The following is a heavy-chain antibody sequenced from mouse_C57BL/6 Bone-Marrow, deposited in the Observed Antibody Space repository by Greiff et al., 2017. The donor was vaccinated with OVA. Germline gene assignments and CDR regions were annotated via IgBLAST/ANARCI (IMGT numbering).Heavy chain of an antibody. V-gene: IGHV1-18*01. CDR2: INPNNGGT. D-gene: IGHD4-1*01. CDR3: ARGDNWDFAY. J-gene: IGHJ3*01. CDR1: GYTFTDYN. Sequence: VQLKESGPELVKPGASVKIPCKASGYTFTDYNMDWVKQSHGKSLEWIGDINPNNGGTIYNQKFKGKATLTVDKSSSTAYMELRSLTSEDTAVYYCARGDNWDFAYWGQGTLVTVSA.